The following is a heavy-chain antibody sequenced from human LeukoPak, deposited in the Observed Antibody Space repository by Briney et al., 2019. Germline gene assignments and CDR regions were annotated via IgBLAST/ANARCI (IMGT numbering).Heavy chain of an antibody. CDR3: ARGNGFWAPLSY. J-gene: IGHJ4*02. Sequence: GASVKVSCKASGDPFISYYIHWVRQAPGQGLEWMGMINPNGGGTSYGQKFQGRVTMTTDTSTSTVYMELSSLTSEDTAVYSCARGNGFWAPLSYWGQGTLVTVSS. CDR1: GDPFISYY. D-gene: IGHD3-10*01. V-gene: IGHV1-46*01. CDR2: INPNGGGT.